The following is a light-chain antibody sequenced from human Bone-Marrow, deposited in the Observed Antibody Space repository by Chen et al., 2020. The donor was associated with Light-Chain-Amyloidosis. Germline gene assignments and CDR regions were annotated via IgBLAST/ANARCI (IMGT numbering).Light chain of an antibody. Sequence: EFVLTQSPATLSLSPGERATLSCRASQSVGSYLAWYQQKPGQAPRLLIYDASNRAIGIPARFSGSGSGTDFTLTISSLEPEDFAVYSCQQRSNWPPALTFGGGTKVEIK. V-gene: IGKV3-11*01. CDR1: QSVGSY. CDR2: DAS. J-gene: IGKJ4*01. CDR3: QQRSNWPPALT.